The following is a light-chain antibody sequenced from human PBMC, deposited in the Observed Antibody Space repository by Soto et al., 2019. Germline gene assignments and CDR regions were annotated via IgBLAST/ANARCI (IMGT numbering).Light chain of an antibody. CDR2: GAS. Sequence: EIALTQSPGTLSLSPGERATLSCRASQSVSSSYVAWYQQKPGQAPRLLIYGASSRATGIPGRCSGSGSGTAFTITISRLEPEDFAVYYCQEYGSSSWTLGQGTKVEIK. J-gene: IGKJ1*01. V-gene: IGKV3-20*01. CDR3: QEYGSSSWT. CDR1: QSVSSSY.